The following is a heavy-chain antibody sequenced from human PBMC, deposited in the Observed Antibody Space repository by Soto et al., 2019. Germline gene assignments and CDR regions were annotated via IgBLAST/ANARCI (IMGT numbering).Heavy chain of an antibody. Sequence: QVQLVQSGAEVKKPGASVKVSCKASGYTFTSYYMHWVRQAPGQGLELMGIINPSGGSTSYAQKFQGRVTMTRDTSTSTVYMELSSLRSEDTAVYYCARAVSSWNYFDYWGQGTLVTVSS. J-gene: IGHJ4*02. CDR3: ARAVSSWNYFDY. CDR2: INPSGGST. V-gene: IGHV1-46*01. CDR1: GYTFTSYY. D-gene: IGHD6-13*01.